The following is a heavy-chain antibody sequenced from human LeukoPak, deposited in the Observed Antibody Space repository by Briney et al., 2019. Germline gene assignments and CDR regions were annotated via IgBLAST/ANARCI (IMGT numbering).Heavy chain of an antibody. CDR3: ARDDDPYYYDSSGYYSYYMDV. CDR1: GFTFSSYE. J-gene: IGHJ6*03. CDR2: ISSSGSTI. V-gene: IGHV3-48*03. D-gene: IGHD3-22*01. Sequence: PGGSLRLSCAASGFTFSSYEMNWVRQAPGKGLEWVSYISSSGSTIYYADSVKGRFTISRDNSKNTLYLQMNSLRAEDTAVYYCARDDDPYYYDSSGYYSYYMDVWGKGTTVTVSS.